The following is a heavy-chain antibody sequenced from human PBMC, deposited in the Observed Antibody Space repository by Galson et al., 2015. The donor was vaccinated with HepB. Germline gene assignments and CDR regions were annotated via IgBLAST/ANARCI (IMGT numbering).Heavy chain of an antibody. V-gene: IGHV6-1*01. CDR1: GDSVSSNSAT. CDR3: ARGSSAQYLDY. D-gene: IGHD6-19*01. CDR2: TYYRSKWYN. J-gene: IGHJ4*02. Sequence: CAISGDSVSSNSATWIWIRQSPSRGLEWLGRTYYRSKWYNDYATSVKSRISIDPDTSKNQFSLQLNSVTPEDTAVYYCARGSSAQYLDYWGQGTLVSVSS.